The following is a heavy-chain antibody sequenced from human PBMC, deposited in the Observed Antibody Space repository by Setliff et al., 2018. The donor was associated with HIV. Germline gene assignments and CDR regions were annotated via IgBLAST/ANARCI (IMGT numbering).Heavy chain of an antibody. CDR3: VRPSLGIGGGSIFHN. D-gene: IGHD3-3*01. V-gene: IGHV4-39*01. J-gene: IGHJ4*02. CDR1: GDSFSGTSYY. CDR2: IHFSGST. Sequence: SETLSLTRTVSGDSFSGTSYYWGWIRQPPGKGLEWIGSIHFSGSTWYTQSLKSRVTIWVDTSKNQFSLKVNSVTAADTAVYYCVRPSLGIGGGSIFHNWGQGTLVTVSS.